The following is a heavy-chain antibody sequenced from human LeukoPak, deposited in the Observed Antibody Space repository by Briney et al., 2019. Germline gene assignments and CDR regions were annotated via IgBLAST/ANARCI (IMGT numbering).Heavy chain of an antibody. CDR3: ARSSVVTAMVHLEY. CDR2: IIPIFGAA. CDR1: GGTFTSYA. J-gene: IGHJ4*02. D-gene: IGHD2-21*02. Sequence: ASVKVSCKASGGTFTSYAISWVRQAPGQGLEWMGGIIPIFGAANYAQKFQGRVTITADKSTSTSYMELSSLRSEDTAVYYCARSSVVTAMVHLEYWGQGTLVTVSS. V-gene: IGHV1-69*06.